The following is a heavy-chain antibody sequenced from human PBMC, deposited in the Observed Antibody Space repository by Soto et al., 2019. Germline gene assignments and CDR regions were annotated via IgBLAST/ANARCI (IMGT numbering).Heavy chain of an antibody. D-gene: IGHD3-22*01. J-gene: IGHJ4*02. CDR1: GFALSSFW. CDR3: TRNQVKADY. CDR2: IKGDGSEQ. V-gene: IGHV3-7*01. Sequence: EVQLVESGGDWVQPGGSLRLSCVASGFALSSFWMTWGRQAPGKGLEWVAKIKGDGSEQNYVDSVRGRFTISRDNAKNSVYLQMNSLRVDDTAVYYCTRNQVKADYWGQGTLVTVSS.